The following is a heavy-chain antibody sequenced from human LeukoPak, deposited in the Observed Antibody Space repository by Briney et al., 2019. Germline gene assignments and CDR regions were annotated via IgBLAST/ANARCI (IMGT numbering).Heavy chain of an antibody. D-gene: IGHD2-2*01. Sequence: RASVKVSCKASGYTFTGYYMHWVRQAPGQGLEWMGWINPNSGGTNYAQKFQGRVTMTRDTSISTAYMELSRLRSDDTAVYYCARDRLYCSSTSCHSGDAFDIWGQGTMVTVSS. V-gene: IGHV1-2*02. CDR3: ARDRLYCSSTSCHSGDAFDI. J-gene: IGHJ3*02. CDR2: INPNSGGT. CDR1: GYTFTGYY.